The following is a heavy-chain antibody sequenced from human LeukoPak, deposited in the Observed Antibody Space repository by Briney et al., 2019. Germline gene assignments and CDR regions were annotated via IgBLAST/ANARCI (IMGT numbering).Heavy chain of an antibody. Sequence: GGSLRLSCAASGFTFSSYWMSWVRQAPGKGLEWVANIKQDGSEKYYVDFVKGRFTISRDNAKNSLYLQMNSLRAEDTAVYYCARLKLLWSNYFDYWGQGTLVTVSS. CDR2: IKQDGSEK. CDR3: ARLKLLWSNYFDY. CDR1: GFTFSSYW. J-gene: IGHJ4*02. D-gene: IGHD2-2*01. V-gene: IGHV3-7*01.